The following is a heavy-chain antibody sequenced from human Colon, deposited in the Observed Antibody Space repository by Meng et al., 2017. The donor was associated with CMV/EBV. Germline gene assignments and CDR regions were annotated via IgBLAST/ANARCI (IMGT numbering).Heavy chain of an antibody. D-gene: IGHD1-1*01. V-gene: IGHV3-23*01. CDR3: ARAHDADHY. J-gene: IGHJ4*02. CDR2: ISADGSST. CDR1: GFTFSSYA. Sequence: GGSLRLSCAASGFTFSSYAMTWVRQAPGKGLVWVSGISADGSSTCYADSVKGRYTISRDNSKNTLYLQMNSLKAEDTAVYYCARAHDADHYWGQGTLVTVSS.